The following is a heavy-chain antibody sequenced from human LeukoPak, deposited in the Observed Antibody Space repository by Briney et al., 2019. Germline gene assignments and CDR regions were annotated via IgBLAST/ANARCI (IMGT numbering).Heavy chain of an antibody. Sequence: GGSLRPSCAASGFTFSSYAMTWVRQAPGKGLEWVSTISGGGDSTYYADSVKGRFTISRDNAKNSLYLQMNSLRAEDTAVYYCAELGITMIGGVWGKGTTVTISS. CDR1: GFTFSSYA. V-gene: IGHV3-23*01. CDR2: ISGGGDST. CDR3: AELGITMIGGV. D-gene: IGHD3-10*02. J-gene: IGHJ6*04.